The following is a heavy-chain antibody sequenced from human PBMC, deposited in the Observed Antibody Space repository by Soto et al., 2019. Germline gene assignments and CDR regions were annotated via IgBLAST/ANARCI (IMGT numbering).Heavy chain of an antibody. V-gene: IGHV3-23*01. Sequence: GSLILSCAASGFTFSSFSMRWVRQAPGKGLEWVAAISGSGGSTYYADSVKGRFTISRDNSKNTLYLQMNSLRAEDTAGYYCAKDVCVVVWGSYRHTQFDYLCQGALVHVSS. CDR3: AKDVCVVVWGSYRHTQFDY. D-gene: IGHD3-16*02. J-gene: IGHJ4*01. CDR1: GFTFSSFS. CDR2: ISGSGGST.